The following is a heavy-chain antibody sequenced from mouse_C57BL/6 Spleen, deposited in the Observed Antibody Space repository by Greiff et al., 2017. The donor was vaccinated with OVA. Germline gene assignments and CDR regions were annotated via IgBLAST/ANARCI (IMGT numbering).Heavy chain of an antibody. J-gene: IGHJ2*01. V-gene: IGHV5-16*01. CDR3: AREDGNYVYFDY. D-gene: IGHD2-1*01. CDR1: GFTFSDYY. Sequence: EVQLVESEGGLVQPGRSMKLSCTASGFTFSDYYMAWVRQVPEKGLEWVANINYDGSSTYYLDSLKSRFIISRDNAKNILYLQMSSLKSEDTATYYCAREDGNYVYFDYWGQGTTLTVSS. CDR2: INYDGSST.